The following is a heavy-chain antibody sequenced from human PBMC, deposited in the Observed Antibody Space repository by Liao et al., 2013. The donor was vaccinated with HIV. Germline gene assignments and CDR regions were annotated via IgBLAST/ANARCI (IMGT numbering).Heavy chain of an antibody. V-gene: IGHV4-34*02. Sequence: QVQLQQWGAGLLKPSETLSLTCAVYGGSFSGYYWSWIRQSPGKGLEYIGETNLGGSTYYNPSLKSRVAISVDTSKNQFSLKLSSVTAADTAVYYCARIGYDSSGYPLDYWGQGTLVTVSS. CDR3: ARIGYDSSGYPLDY. CDR1: GGSFSGYY. D-gene: IGHD3-22*01. J-gene: IGHJ4*02. CDR2: TNLGGST.